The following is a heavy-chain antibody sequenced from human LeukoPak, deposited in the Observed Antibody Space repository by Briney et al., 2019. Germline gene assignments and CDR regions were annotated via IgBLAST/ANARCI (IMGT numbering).Heavy chain of an antibody. J-gene: IGHJ4*02. Sequence: GGSLQISCKGSGYSFTSYWISWLRRMPGKGLAWMGRIDPSDAYTNYSPSFQDHVTISADKSISTAYLQWSSLKASDTAMYYCARSGYSGYDNTFDYWGQGTLVTVSS. CDR1: GYSFTSYW. D-gene: IGHD5-12*01. V-gene: IGHV5-10-1*01. CDR2: IDPSDAYT. CDR3: ARSGYSGYDNTFDY.